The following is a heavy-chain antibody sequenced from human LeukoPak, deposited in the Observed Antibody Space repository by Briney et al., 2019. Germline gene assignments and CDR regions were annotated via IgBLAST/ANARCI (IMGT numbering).Heavy chain of an antibody. V-gene: IGHV1-69*13. Sequence: ASVKVSCKASGGTFSSYAISWVRQAPGQGLEWMGGIIPIFGTANYAQKSQGRVTITADESTSTAYMELSSLRSEDTAVYYCARDILRFLEWRPDWFDPWGQGTLVTVSS. D-gene: IGHD3-3*01. CDR1: GGTFSSYA. CDR2: IIPIFGTA. J-gene: IGHJ5*02. CDR3: ARDILRFLEWRPDWFDP.